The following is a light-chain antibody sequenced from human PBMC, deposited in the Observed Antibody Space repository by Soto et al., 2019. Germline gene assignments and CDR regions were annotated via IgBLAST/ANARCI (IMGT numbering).Light chain of an antibody. CDR3: QQRSNWPPVT. V-gene: IGKV3-11*01. J-gene: IGKJ3*01. Sequence: EIVLTQSRATLSLSPGERATLSCRASQSVSSYLAWYQQKPGQAPRLLIYDASNRVTGIPARFSGSGSGTDFTLTISSLEPEDFAVYYCQQRSNWPPVTFG. CDR1: QSVSSY. CDR2: DAS.